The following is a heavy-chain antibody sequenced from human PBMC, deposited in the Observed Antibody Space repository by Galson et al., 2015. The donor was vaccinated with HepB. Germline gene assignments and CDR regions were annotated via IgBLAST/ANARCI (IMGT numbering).Heavy chain of an antibody. J-gene: IGHJ4*02. V-gene: IGHV5-51*03. CDR1: GYSFTSYW. CDR2: IYPGDSNT. CDR3: ARLAPPGSYYDSSGYYSPFDY. D-gene: IGHD3-22*01. Sequence: QSGAEVKKPGESLKISCKGSGYSFTSYWIGWVRQMPGKGLEWMGIIYPGDSNTRYSPSFRGQVTISADKSISTAYLQWSSLKASDTAMYYCARLAPPGSYYDSSGYYSPFDYWGQGTLVTVSS.